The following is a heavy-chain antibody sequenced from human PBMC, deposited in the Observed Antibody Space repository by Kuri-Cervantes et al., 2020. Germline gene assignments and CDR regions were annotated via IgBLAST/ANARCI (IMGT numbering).Heavy chain of an antibody. CDR1: GFTFSSYD. V-gene: IGHV3-13*01. CDR2: IGTAGDT. D-gene: IGHD3-3*01. CDR3: AKGATIFGVVNYYGMDV. J-gene: IGHJ6*02. Sequence: GESLKISCAASGFTFSSYDMHWVRQATGKGLEWVSAIGTAGDTYYPGSVKGRFTISRDNSKNTLYLQMNSLRAEDAAVYYCAKGATIFGVVNYYGMDVWGQGTTVTVSS.